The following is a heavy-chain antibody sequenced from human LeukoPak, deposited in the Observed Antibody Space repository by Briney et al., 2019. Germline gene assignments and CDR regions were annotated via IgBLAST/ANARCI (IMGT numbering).Heavy chain of an antibody. CDR3: AREQRGYSQWYFDY. CDR1: GGSISSYY. J-gene: IGHJ4*02. CDR2: IYYSGST. Sequence: SETLSLTCTVSGGSISSYYWSWLRQPPGKGLEWIGNIYYSGSTDYTPSLKSRVTISVDTSKKQFTLKLSSVTAADTAVYYCAREQRGYSQWYFDYWGQGTLVTVSS. V-gene: IGHV4-59*01. D-gene: IGHD5-18*01.